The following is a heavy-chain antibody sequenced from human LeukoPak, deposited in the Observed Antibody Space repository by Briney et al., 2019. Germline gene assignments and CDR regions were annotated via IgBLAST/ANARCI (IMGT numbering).Heavy chain of an antibody. CDR3: ATENGDYESYDAFDI. V-gene: IGHV1-3*01. CDR1: GYTFTSYA. CDR2: INAGNGNT. J-gene: IGHJ3*02. D-gene: IGHD4-17*01. Sequence: ASVKVSCKASGYTFTSYAMHWVRQAPGQRLEWMGWINAGNGNTKYSQKFQGRVTITRDTSASTAYMELSSLRSEDTAVYYCATENGDYESYDAFDIWGQGTMVTVSS.